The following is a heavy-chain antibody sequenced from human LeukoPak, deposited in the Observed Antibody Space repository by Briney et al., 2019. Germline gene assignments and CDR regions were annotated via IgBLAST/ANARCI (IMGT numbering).Heavy chain of an antibody. CDR3: AKVSGIVVVITEGFDY. V-gene: IGHV3-23*01. Sequence: GGSLRLSCAASGFTFSSYAMSWVRQAPGKGLEWVSAISGSGGSTYYADSVKGRFTISRDNSKNTLYLQMNSLRAEDTAVYYCAKVSGIVVVITEGFDYWGQGTLVTVSS. J-gene: IGHJ4*02. D-gene: IGHD3-22*01. CDR1: GFTFSSYA. CDR2: ISGSGGST.